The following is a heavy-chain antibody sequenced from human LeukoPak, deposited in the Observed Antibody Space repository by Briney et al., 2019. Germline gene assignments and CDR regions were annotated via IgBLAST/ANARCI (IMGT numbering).Heavy chain of an antibody. D-gene: IGHD2-2*01. CDR1: GFTFRSYA. Sequence: GGSLRLSCAASGFTFRSYAMHWVRQAPGKGLEWVAIISYDGSNKYYADSVRGRFTIPRDNSKNTLYLQMNSLRLEDTAVYYCARGYCSSTFCDLDFDYWGQGTLVTVSS. CDR2: ISYDGSNK. J-gene: IGHJ4*02. CDR3: ARGYCSSTFCDLDFDY. V-gene: IGHV3-30*01.